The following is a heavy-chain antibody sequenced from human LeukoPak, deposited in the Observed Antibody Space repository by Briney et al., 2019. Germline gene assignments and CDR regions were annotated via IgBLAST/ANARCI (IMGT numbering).Heavy chain of an antibody. J-gene: IGHJ4*02. CDR3: ARATLDN. CDR1: GFTVGSTY. Sequence: HSRGSLRLSCAASGFTVGSTYISWVRQAPGKGREWVSVIYSGGSTKYADSVKARFTISRDNSKNTVYLQMNNLRAEDTAVYYCARATLDNWGQGTLVTVSS. V-gene: IGHV3-53*01. CDR2: IYSGGST.